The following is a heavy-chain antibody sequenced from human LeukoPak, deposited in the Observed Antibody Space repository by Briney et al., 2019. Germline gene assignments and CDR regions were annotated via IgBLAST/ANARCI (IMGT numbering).Heavy chain of an antibody. CDR3: ARSGAPTPDY. CDR1: GFTFSTYG. CDR2: ISSGGNTI. D-gene: IGHD2-15*01. V-gene: IGHV3-48*04. J-gene: IGHJ4*02. Sequence: GGSLRLSCAASGFTFSTYGMNWVRQAPGKGLEWVSYISSGGNTIYYADSVKGRFTISRDNAKNTLNLQMNSLRAEDTALYYCARSGAPTPDYWGQGTLVIVSS.